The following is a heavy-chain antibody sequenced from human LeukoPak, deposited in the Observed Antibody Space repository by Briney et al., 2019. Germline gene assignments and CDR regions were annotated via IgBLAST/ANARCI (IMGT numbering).Heavy chain of an antibody. J-gene: IGHJ4*02. V-gene: IGHV4-61*01. CDR1: GGSISGSISSYY. CDR3: ARVSGYRWESFYDY. Sequence: SETLSLTCTVSGGSISGSISSYYWNWIRQPPGKGLEWIGYIYYSGSTNYNPSLKSRVTISVDTSKNQFSLKLRSVTAADTAVYYCARVSGYRWESFYDYWGQGTLVTVSS. D-gene: IGHD5-12*01. CDR2: IYYSGST.